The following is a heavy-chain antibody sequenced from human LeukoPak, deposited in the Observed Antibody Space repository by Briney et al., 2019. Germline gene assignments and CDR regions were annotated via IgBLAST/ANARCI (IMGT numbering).Heavy chain of an antibody. J-gene: IGHJ3*02. CDR1: GFTFSSYA. CDR2: ISGSGGST. CDR3: ARAGESSSWYVDAFDI. D-gene: IGHD6-13*01. Sequence: RPGGSLRLSCAASGFTFSSYAMSWVRQAPGKGLEWVSAISGSGGSTYYADSVKGRFTISRDNSKNTLYLQMNSLRAEDTAVYYCARAGESSSWYVDAFDIWGQGTMVTVSS. V-gene: IGHV3-23*01.